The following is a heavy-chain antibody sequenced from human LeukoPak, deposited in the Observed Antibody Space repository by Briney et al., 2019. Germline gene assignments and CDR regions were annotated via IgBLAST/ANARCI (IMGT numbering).Heavy chain of an antibody. CDR2: ISPDGNRE. D-gene: IGHD2-15*01. CDR1: GLTFSSYW. Sequence: GGSLRLSCAASGLTFSSYWMTWVRQGPGKGLEWVATISPDGNRENYVDSVKGRFSISRDNAKNSLFLRMRGLRAEDTAMYYCASTFPYCSSGTCALGGQGTLVTVSS. V-gene: IGHV3-7*01. CDR3: ASTFPYCSSGTCAL. J-gene: IGHJ4*02.